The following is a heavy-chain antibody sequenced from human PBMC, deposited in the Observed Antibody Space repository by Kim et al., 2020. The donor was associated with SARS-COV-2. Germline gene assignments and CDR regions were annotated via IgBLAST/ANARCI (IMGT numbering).Heavy chain of an antibody. J-gene: IGHJ4*02. CDR2: IIPIFGTA. CDR3: ARGYCSGGSCYVPGDY. D-gene: IGHD2-15*01. Sequence: SVKVSCKASVGTFSSYAISWVRQAPGQGLEWMGGIIPIFGTANYAQKFQGRVTITADESTSTAYMELSSLRSEDTAVYYCARGYCSGGSCYVPGDYWGQGTLVTVSS. CDR1: VGTFSSYA. V-gene: IGHV1-69*13.